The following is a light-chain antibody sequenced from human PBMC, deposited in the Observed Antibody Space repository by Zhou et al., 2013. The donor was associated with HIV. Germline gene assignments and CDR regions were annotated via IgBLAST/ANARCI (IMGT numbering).Light chain of an antibody. CDR1: HTVTSNY. CDR3: QQYGSSPPT. V-gene: IGKV3-20*01. J-gene: IGKJ1*01. Sequence: EIVLTQSPGTLSLSPGERATLSCRASHTVTSNYLAWYQHKPGQGPKVLIFGASTRANGIPDRFSGSGSGTEFTLTISRLEPEDFAVYYCQQYGSSPPTFGQGTKVEIK. CDR2: GAS.